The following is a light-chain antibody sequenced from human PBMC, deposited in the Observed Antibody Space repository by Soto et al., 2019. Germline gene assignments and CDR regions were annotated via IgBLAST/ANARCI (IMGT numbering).Light chain of an antibody. J-gene: IGLJ2*01. Sequence: QSVLTQPASVSGSPGQSITISCTGTSSDVGGYNFVSWYPQHPGKAPKLLIYEVSNRPSGVSNRFSGSKSGNTASLTISGLQAEDEADYYCCSYTSISTSAVFGGGTKVTVL. CDR1: SSDVGGYNF. V-gene: IGLV2-14*01. CDR2: EVS. CDR3: CSYTSISTSAV.